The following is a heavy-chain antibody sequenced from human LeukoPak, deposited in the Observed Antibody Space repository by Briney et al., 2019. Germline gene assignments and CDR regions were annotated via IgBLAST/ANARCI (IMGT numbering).Heavy chain of an antibody. D-gene: IGHD2-15*01. Sequence: GESLKISCKGSGYSFTSYWIGWVRQMPGKGLEWMGIIYPGDSDTRYSPSFQGQVTISADKSISTAYLQWSSLKASDTAMYYCARQFFGSKVYNWFDPWGQGTLVTVSS. J-gene: IGHJ5*02. V-gene: IGHV5-51*01. CDR2: IYPGDSDT. CDR3: ARQFFGSKVYNWFDP. CDR1: GYSFTSYW.